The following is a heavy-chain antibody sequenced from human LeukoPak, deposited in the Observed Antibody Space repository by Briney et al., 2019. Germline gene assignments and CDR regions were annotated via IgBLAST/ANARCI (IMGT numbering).Heavy chain of an antibody. V-gene: IGHV4-30-2*01. CDR1: GVSITSDTYY. CDR2: ILHSGST. CDR3: ARTRDFWSAYFDY. D-gene: IGHD3-3*01. J-gene: IGHJ4*02. Sequence: PSQTLSLTCTVSGVSITSDTYYWSWIRQPPGKGLEWIGYILHSGSTYHNPSLKSRVTISVDTSKNQFSLKLSSVTAADTAVYFCARTRDFWSAYFDYWGQGILVTVSS.